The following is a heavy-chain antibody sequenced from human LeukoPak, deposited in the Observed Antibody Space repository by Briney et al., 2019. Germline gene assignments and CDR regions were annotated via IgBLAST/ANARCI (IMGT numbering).Heavy chain of an antibody. V-gene: IGHV4-34*01. CDR2: INHSGST. D-gene: IGHD2-2*01. J-gene: IGHJ4*02. Sequence: NPSETLSLTCAVYGGSFSGYYWSWIRQPPGKGLEWIGEINHSGSTNYNPSLKSRVTISVDTSKNQFFLKLSSVTAADTAVYYCAGGGYCSSTSCYAGNLGFDYWGQGTLVTVSS. CDR3: AGGGYCSSTSCYAGNLGFDY. CDR1: GGSFSGYY.